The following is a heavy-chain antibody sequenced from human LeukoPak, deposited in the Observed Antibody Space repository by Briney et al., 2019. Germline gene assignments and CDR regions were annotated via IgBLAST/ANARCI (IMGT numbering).Heavy chain of an antibody. CDR3: ARHARERIAVAGDYYYYHMDV. CDR1: GGSIGSYY. Sequence: SETLSLTCTVSGGSIGSYYWSWIRQPAGKGLEWIAYIYYSGSTNYNPSLKSRVTMSVDTSKNQFSLKLSSVTAADTAVYYCARHARERIAVAGDYYYYHMDVWGRGTTVTVSS. V-gene: IGHV4-59*08. CDR2: IYYSGST. D-gene: IGHD6-19*01. J-gene: IGHJ6*03.